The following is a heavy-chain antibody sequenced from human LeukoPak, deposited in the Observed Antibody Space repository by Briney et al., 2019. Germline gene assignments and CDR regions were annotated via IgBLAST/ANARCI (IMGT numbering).Heavy chain of an antibody. CDR1: GYTFTGYY. V-gene: IGHV1-2*02. Sequence: ASVKVSCKASGYTFTGYYMHWVRQAPGQGLEWMGWINPNSGGTNYAQKFQGRVTMTRDTSISTAYMELSRLRSDDTAVYYCARDRTGTYCSGGSCYLFDPWGQGTLVTVSS. J-gene: IGHJ5*02. CDR2: INPNSGGT. D-gene: IGHD2-15*01. CDR3: ARDRTGTYCSGGSCYLFDP.